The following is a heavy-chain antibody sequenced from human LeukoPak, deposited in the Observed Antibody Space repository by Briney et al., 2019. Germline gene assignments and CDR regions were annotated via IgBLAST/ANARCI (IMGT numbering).Heavy chain of an antibody. D-gene: IGHD5-12*01. Sequence: PGGSLRLSCAASGFTFSSYSMHWVRQAPGKGLEWVSYVSSSSSTIYYADSVKGRFTISRDNAKNSLYLQMNSLRAEDTAVYYCATDNWLEGLRADLHYWGQGTLVTVSS. CDR1: GFTFSSYS. J-gene: IGHJ4*02. V-gene: IGHV3-48*01. CDR2: VSSSSSTI. CDR3: ATDNWLEGLRADLHY.